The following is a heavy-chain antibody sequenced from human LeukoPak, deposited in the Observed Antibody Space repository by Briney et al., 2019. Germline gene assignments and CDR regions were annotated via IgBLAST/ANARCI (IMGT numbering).Heavy chain of an antibody. J-gene: IGHJ4*02. CDR2: ISSSSSTI. D-gene: IGHD3-22*01. CDR3: ASQYYYDSSGNTLDY. Sequence: GGSLRLSCAASGFTFSSYSMNWVRQAPGKGLEWVSYISSSSSTIYYADSVKGRFTISRNNAKNSLYLQMNSLREEDTAVYYCASQYYYDSSGNTLDYWGQGTLVTVSS. CDR1: GFTFSSYS. V-gene: IGHV3-48*02.